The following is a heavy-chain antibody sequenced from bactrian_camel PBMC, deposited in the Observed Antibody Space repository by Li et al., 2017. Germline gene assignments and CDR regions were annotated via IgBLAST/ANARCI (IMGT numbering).Heavy chain of an antibody. CDR2: LWIGGATT. V-gene: IGHV3S1*01. Sequence: VQLVESGGGSVQAGGSLTLSCAAGRYTYKRNCMGWFRQRPGKDREGLAVLWIGGATTTYADSVKGRFTASQNNAKNTLYLQMASLTPEDSGTYYCAAARQGCVGALAAFEYDYWGQGTQVTVS. D-gene: IGHD5*01. CDR1: RYTYKRNC. CDR3: AAARQGCVGALAAFEYDY. J-gene: IGHJ4*01.